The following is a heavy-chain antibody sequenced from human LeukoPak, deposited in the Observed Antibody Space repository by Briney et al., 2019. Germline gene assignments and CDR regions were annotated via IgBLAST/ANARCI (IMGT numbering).Heavy chain of an antibody. CDR1: GFTVSSYA. J-gene: IGHJ1*01. Sequence: GSLRLSCAASGFTVSSYAMSWVRQAPGKGLEWVSAISGSGGSTYYADSVKGRLTISRDNSNNTLYLQMNSLRTEDTAVYYCAKDGGHYDILTGYYPPAEYFQHWGQGTLVTVSS. CDR3: AKDGGHYDILTGYYPPAEYFQH. CDR2: ISGSGGST. V-gene: IGHV3-23*01. D-gene: IGHD3-9*01.